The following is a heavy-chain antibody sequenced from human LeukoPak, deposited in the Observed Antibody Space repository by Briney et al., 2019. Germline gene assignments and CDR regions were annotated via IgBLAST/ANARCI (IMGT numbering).Heavy chain of an antibody. J-gene: IGHJ4*02. CDR1: GFTFYSYW. V-gene: IGHV3-74*01. D-gene: IGHD4-17*01. CDR2: INGDGSTS. CDR3: ARDEPTVTTGPPVGS. Sequence: GGSLRLSCAASGFTFYSYWMHWVRQAPGKGLVWVSCINGDGSTSNYADSVKGRFTISRDNAKNALYLQMHSLRAEDTAVYYCARDEPTVTTGPPVGSWGQGTLVTVSS.